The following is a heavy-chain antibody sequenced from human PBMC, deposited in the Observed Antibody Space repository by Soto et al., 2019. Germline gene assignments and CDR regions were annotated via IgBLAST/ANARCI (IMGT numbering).Heavy chain of an antibody. CDR1: GYTLTELS. J-gene: IGHJ4*02. CDR2: FDPEDGET. CDR3: ATGIAVAGTFDY. Sequence: ASVKVSCKVSGYTLTELSMHWVRQAPGKGLEWMGGFDPEDGETIYAQKFQGRVTMTEDTSTDTAYMELSSLGSEDTAVYYCATGIAVAGTFDYWGQGTLVTVSS. V-gene: IGHV1-24*01. D-gene: IGHD6-19*01.